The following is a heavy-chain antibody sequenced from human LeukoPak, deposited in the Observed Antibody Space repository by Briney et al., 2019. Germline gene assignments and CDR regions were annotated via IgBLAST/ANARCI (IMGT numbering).Heavy chain of an antibody. CDR1: GFTFSAYA. CDR2: IRYDGFNE. CDR3: AKNLGHYDSSGFLFDY. V-gene: IGHV3-30*02. D-gene: IGHD3-22*01. Sequence: GGSLRLSCAASGFTFSAYAVHWVRQAPGKGLDWVAFIRYDGFNEYYADSVKGRFTISRDNSKNTVYLQMNSLGAEDTAVYYCAKNLGHYDSSGFLFDYWGQGALVTVSS. J-gene: IGHJ4*02.